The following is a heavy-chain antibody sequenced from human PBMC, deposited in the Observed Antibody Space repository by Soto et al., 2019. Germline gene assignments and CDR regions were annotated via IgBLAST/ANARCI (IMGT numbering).Heavy chain of an antibody. V-gene: IGHV1-2*04. CDR3: ARAHAMITFGGVEDFNWFDP. CDR1: GYTFTGYY. Sequence: GASVKVSCKASGYTFTGYYMHWVRQAPGQGLEWMGWINPNSGGTNYAQKFQGWVTMTRDTSISTAYMELSRLRSDDTAVYYCARAHAMITFGGVEDFNWFDPWGQGTLVTVSS. J-gene: IGHJ5*02. CDR2: INPNSGGT. D-gene: IGHD3-16*01.